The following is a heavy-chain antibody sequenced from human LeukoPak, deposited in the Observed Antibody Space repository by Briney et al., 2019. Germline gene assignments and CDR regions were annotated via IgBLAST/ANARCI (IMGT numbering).Heavy chain of an antibody. J-gene: IGHJ6*03. CDR1: GGSISSRNW. V-gene: IGHV4-4*02. D-gene: IGHD1-26*01. Sequence: SETLSLTCAVSGGSISSRNWWSWVRQPPGKGLEWIGEIYHSGSTNYNPSLKSRVTISVDKSKNQFSLKLSSVTAADTAVYYCARDVESGSAGYMDVWGKGTTVTVSS. CDR2: IYHSGST. CDR3: ARDVESGSAGYMDV.